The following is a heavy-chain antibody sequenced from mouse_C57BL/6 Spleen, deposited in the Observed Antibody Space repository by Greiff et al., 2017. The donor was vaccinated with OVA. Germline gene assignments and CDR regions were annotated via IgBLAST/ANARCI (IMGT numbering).Heavy chain of an antibody. CDR2: INPSTGGT. Sequence: VQLKESGPELVKPGASVKISCKASGYSFTGYYMNWVKQSPEKSLEWIGEINPSTGGTTYNQKFKAKATLTVDKSSSTAYMQLKSLTSEDSAVYYCAREGHSNYGWFAYWGQGTLVTVSA. J-gene: IGHJ3*01. CDR3: AREGHSNYGWFAY. D-gene: IGHD2-5*01. CDR1: GYSFTGYY. V-gene: IGHV1-42*01.